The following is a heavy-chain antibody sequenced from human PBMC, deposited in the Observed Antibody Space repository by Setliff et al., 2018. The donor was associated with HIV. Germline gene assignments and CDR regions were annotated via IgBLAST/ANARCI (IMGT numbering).Heavy chain of an antibody. CDR2: IYHSGSP. Sequence: SETLSLTCAVSGYSISSGYYWGWIRQPPGKGLEWIGSIYHSGSPFYNPSLKSRVTISVDTSGNQFSLRLSSVTAADTAIYYCARVPTSSWYVTTQRTKEYFQQWGQGTLVTVSS. D-gene: IGHD6-13*01. J-gene: IGHJ1*01. CDR1: GYSISSGYY. V-gene: IGHV4-38-2*01. CDR3: ARVPTSSWYVTTQRTKEYFQQ.